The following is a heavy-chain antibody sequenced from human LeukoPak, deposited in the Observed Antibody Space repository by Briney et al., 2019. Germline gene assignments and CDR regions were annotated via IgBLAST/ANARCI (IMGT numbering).Heavy chain of an antibody. CDR3: ARGRGIGA. CDR2: INEDGSEK. Sequence: GGSLRLSCAASGFTFSGFWMTWVRQAPGKGLEWVANINEDGSEKYYVDSVKGRCTISRDNAKKSLSLKMNSLRAEDMGVYYCARGRGIGAWGQGTTVTVSS. J-gene: IGHJ6*02. CDR1: GFTFSGFW. V-gene: IGHV3-7*01.